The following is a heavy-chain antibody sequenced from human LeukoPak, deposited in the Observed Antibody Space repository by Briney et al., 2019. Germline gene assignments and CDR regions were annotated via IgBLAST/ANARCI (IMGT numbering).Heavy chain of an antibody. Sequence: ASVKVSCKASGYTFSSYGISWVRQAPGRGLEWMGWISAYNGNTNYAQKLQGRVTMTTDTSTSTAYMELRSLRSDDTAVYYCARVSPGIAAAGSRGGFDYWGQGTLVTVSS. CDR3: ARVSPGIAAAGSRGGFDY. D-gene: IGHD6-13*01. CDR1: GYTFSSYG. J-gene: IGHJ4*02. CDR2: ISAYNGNT. V-gene: IGHV1-18*01.